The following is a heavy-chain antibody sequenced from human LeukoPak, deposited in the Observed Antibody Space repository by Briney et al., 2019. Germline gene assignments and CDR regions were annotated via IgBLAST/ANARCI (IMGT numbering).Heavy chain of an antibody. V-gene: IGHV3-30*18. CDR1: GVTFSSYG. D-gene: IGHD1-26*01. CDR2: ISYDGSKK. Sequence: VGSLRLSCADSGVTFSSYGVHGGRQAPGKGLERVAVISYDGSKKYYADSVKGRFTISRDNTKNTLYLQMNSLRAEYTAVYYCAKDSDSGSYYLDYWGQGTLVTVSS. J-gene: IGHJ4*02. CDR3: AKDSDSGSYYLDY.